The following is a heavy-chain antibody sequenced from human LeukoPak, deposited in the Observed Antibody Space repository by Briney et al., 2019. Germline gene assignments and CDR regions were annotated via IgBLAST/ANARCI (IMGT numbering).Heavy chain of an antibody. D-gene: IGHD6-13*01. CDR3: ARDRGSSSWYYFDY. CDR1: GFTFSSYA. Sequence: GGSLRLSCAASGFTFSSYAMHWVRQAPGKGLEWLAFISYDGSNKYYADSVKGRFTISRDNSKNTLYLQMNSLRAEDTAVYYCARDRGSSSWYYFDYWGQGALVSVSS. V-gene: IGHV3-30-3*01. J-gene: IGHJ4*02. CDR2: ISYDGSNK.